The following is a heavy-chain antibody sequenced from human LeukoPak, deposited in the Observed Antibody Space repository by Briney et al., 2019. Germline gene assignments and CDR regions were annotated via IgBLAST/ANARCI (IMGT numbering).Heavy chain of an antibody. CDR1: GFTFSNVW. D-gene: IGHD3-10*01. CDR3: GRYGQVPID. CDR2: IKQDGSEK. Sequence: PGGSLRLSCAASGFTFSNVWLSWVRQAPGKGLEWVTNIKQDGSEKNYVDSVKGRFTISRDNAKNSLYLQMNSLRVEDTAMYYCGRYGQVPIDWGQGTLVTVSS. J-gene: IGHJ4*02. V-gene: IGHV3-7*03.